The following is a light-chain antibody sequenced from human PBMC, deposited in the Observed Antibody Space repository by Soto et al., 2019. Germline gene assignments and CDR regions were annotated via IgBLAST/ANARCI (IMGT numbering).Light chain of an antibody. V-gene: IGKV3-20*01. Sequence: EIVLTQSPGTLSLCPGGRATLSCRASQSVSSNYLAWYQQKPGQAPRLLIYGASSRATGIPDRFGGSGSGTGFALTISRRAPDDFAVYYCQHYGGSSCTFGQGTKLEIQ. J-gene: IGKJ2*02. CDR1: QSVSSNY. CDR2: GAS. CDR3: QHYGGSSCT.